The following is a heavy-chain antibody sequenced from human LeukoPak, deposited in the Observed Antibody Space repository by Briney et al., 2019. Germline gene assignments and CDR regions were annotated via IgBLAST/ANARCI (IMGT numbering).Heavy chain of an antibody. D-gene: IGHD6-6*01. Sequence: ASVKVSCKASGYTFTGYYIHWVRQAPGQGLEWMGWISAYNGNTNYAQKLQGRVTMTTDTSTSTAYMELRSLRSDDTAVYYCARDENSSLHWGAYFDYWGQGTLVTVSS. CDR2: ISAYNGNT. CDR3: ARDENSSLHWGAYFDY. J-gene: IGHJ4*02. CDR1: GYTFTGYY. V-gene: IGHV1-18*04.